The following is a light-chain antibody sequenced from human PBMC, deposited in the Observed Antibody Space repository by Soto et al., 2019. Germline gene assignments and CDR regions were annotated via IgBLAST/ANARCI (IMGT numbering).Light chain of an antibody. CDR3: QQYYSTFALT. J-gene: IGKJ4*01. CDR1: QSVLYSSNNKNY. V-gene: IGKV4-1*01. CDR2: WAS. Sequence: DIVMTQSPDSLAVSLGERATINCKSSQSVLYSSNNKNYLAWYQQKPGQPPKLLIYWASTRESGVPDRFSGSGSGTDFTLTISSLQAEDVAVYYCQQYYSTFALTFGGGTKVEIK.